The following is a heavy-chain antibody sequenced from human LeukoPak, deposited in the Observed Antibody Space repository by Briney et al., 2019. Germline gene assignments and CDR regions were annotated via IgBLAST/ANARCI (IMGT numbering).Heavy chain of an antibody. J-gene: IGHJ6*03. CDR2: INSNSGGT. D-gene: IGHD2-2*02. V-gene: IGHV1-2*02. CDR1: GYTFTGYY. Sequence: ASVKVSCKASGYTFTGYYMHWVRQAPGQGLEWMGWINSNSGGTNYAQKFQGRVTMTRGTSISTAYMELSRLRSDDTAVYYCARDQHIVVVPAAIGYYYYYMDVWGKGTTVTVSS. CDR3: ARDQHIVVVPAAIGYYYYYMDV.